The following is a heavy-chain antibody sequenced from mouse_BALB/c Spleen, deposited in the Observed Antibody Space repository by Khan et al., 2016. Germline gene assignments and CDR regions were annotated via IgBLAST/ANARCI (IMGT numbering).Heavy chain of an antibody. D-gene: IGHD1-1*01. CDR2: INPSTGYT. CDR1: GCNFTSYW. CDR3: ARVDAGSSYFDV. Sequence: QVQLQQSGAELAKPGASVKMSCKASGCNFTSYWMHWVKQRPGQGLEWSGYINPSTGYTEYNQKFTDKATLTADKSSSTAYMRLRSLTSEDSAVYYCARVDAGSSYFDVWGAGTTVTGSS. J-gene: IGHJ1*01. V-gene: IGHV1-7*01.